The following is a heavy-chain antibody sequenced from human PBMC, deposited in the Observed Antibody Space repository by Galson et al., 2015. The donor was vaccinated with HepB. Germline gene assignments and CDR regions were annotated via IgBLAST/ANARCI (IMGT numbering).Heavy chain of an antibody. J-gene: IGHJ6*02. Sequence: SLRLSCAASGFTFSSYAMHWVRQAPGKGLEWVAVMSYDGSNKYYADSVKGRFTISRDNSKNTLYLQMNSLRAEDTAVYYCARDRTGSSTSCKSGYGMDVWGQGTTVTVSS. CDR2: MSYDGSNK. V-gene: IGHV3-30-3*01. CDR1: GFTFSSYA. D-gene: IGHD2-2*01. CDR3: ARDRTGSSTSCKSGYGMDV.